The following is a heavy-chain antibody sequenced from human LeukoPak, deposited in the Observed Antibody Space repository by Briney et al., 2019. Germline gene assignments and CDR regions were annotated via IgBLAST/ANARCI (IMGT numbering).Heavy chain of an antibody. Sequence: GSLRLSCAASGFTFSDYYMSWIRQPPGKGLEWIGSIYHSGSTYYNPSLKSRVTISVDTSKNQFSLKLTSVTAADTAVYFCAKGVYYVSGNASRFAPWGQGTLVTVSS. D-gene: IGHD3-10*01. CDR1: GFTFSDYY. CDR2: IYHSGST. J-gene: IGHJ5*02. CDR3: AKGVYYVSGNASRFAP. V-gene: IGHV4-38-2*01.